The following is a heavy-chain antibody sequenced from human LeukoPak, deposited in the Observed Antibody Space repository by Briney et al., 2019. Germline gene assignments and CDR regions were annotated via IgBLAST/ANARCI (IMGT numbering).Heavy chain of an antibody. Sequence: SVKVSCKASGDTFSNYAVSWVRQAPGQGLEWMGGIIPIFGSAKYAQKFQDRVTITADKSTSTVYMELSSLRSDDTAVYYCARAWFFGSGSYPFDYWGQGTLVTVSS. D-gene: IGHD3-10*01. CDR1: GDTFSNYA. CDR3: ARAWFFGSGSYPFDY. J-gene: IGHJ4*02. V-gene: IGHV1-69*06. CDR2: IIPIFGSA.